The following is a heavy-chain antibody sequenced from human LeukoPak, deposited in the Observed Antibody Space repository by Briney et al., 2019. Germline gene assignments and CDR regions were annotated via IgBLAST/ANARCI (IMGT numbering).Heavy chain of an antibody. CDR3: ARVGVVPAANYYYYMDV. J-gene: IGHJ6*03. D-gene: IGHD2-2*01. V-gene: IGHV3-30*03. Sequence: GGSLRLSCAASGFTFSSYGMHWVRQAPGKGLEWVAVISYDGSNKYYADSVKGRFTISRDNSKNTLYLQMNSLRAEDTAVYYCARVGVVPAANYYYYMDVWGKGTTVTVSS. CDR1: GFTFSSYG. CDR2: ISYDGSNK.